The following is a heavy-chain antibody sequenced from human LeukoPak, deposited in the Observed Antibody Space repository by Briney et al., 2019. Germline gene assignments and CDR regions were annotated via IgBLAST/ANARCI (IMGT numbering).Heavy chain of an antibody. Sequence: SETLSLTCTVSGGSVSSGSYYWSWIRQPPGKELEWIGYIYYSASTNYNPSLKSRVTISVDTSNNQFSLKLGSVTAADTAVYYCARGSRGYSYGWGQGTLVTVSS. CDR1: GGSVSSGSYY. CDR3: ARGSRGYSYG. CDR2: IYYSAST. V-gene: IGHV4-61*01. J-gene: IGHJ4*02. D-gene: IGHD5-18*01.